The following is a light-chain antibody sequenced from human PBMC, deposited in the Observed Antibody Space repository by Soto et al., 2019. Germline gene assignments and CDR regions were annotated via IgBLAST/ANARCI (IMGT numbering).Light chain of an antibody. CDR2: EVT. Sequence: QSALTQPPSASGSPGQSVTISCTGTSSDVGGYNYVSWYQHHPGKAPKLVIFEVTKRPSGVPDRFSGSKSGNTASLTVSGLQAEDEADYYCSSYVGSNNPFVFGTGTKLTAL. CDR3: SSYVGSNNPFV. J-gene: IGLJ1*01. V-gene: IGLV2-8*01. CDR1: SSDVGGYNY.